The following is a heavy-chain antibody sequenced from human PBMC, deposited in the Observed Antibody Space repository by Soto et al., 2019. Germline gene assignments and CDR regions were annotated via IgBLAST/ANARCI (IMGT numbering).Heavy chain of an antibody. CDR3: AMRRTNFDFCSGYYNRECYYYYMNV. CDR1: GGSISTYY. J-gene: IGHJ6*03. D-gene: IGHD3-3*01. V-gene: IGHV4-59*12. Sequence: SETLSLTCTVSGGSISTYYWSWIRQPPGKGLEWIGYIYYSGGTNYNPSLKSRVTISVDTSKNQFSLKLSSVTASDTAVYYCAMRRTNFDFCSGYYNRECYYYYMNVWGKGTTVTVSS. CDR2: IYYSGGT.